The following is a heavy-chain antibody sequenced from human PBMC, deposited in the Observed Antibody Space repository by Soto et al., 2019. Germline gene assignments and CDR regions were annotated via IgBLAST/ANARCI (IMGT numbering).Heavy chain of an antibody. CDR2: IYNSGGS. CDR3: VGTGTTDDY. Sequence: KPSETLSLTGSVSGASVRSGDYYWSCIRQAPGKGLEWIGYIYNSGGSYYNPSLKGRLTISIDTSKNQFSLKLNSVTAADTAIYYCVGTGTTDDYWGRGTLVTVSS. V-gene: IGHV4-30-4*01. J-gene: IGHJ4*02. D-gene: IGHD4-17*01. CDR1: GASVRSGDYY.